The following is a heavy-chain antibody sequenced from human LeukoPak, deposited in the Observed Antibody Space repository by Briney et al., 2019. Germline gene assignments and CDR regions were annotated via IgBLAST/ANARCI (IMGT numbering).Heavy chain of an antibody. J-gene: IGHJ4*02. D-gene: IGHD3-22*01. CDR3: ARDSAYYRFDH. V-gene: IGHV3-33*01. Sequence: PGRSLRLSCAASGFTVSTSGVHWVRQAPGKGLEWVADIWANGNDKYYADSLKGRFTVSRDNSNNMAYLHMSNLRAEDTAVYYCARDSAYYRFDHWGQGTLVTVSS. CDR2: IWANGNDK. CDR1: GFTVSTSG.